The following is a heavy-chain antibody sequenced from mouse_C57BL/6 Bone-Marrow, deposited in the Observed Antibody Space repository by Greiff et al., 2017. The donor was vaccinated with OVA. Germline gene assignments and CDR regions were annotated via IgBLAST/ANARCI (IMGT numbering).Heavy chain of an antibody. CDR1: GFTFSSYG. Sequence: EVQLVESGGDLVKPGGSLKLSCAASGFTFSSYGMSWVRQTPDKRLEWVATISSGGSYTYYPDSVKGRFTISRDNAKNTLYLQLSSLKSEDTAMYYCARSMMFDYWGQGTTLTVSS. V-gene: IGHV5-6*01. CDR2: ISSGGSYT. D-gene: IGHD2-3*01. J-gene: IGHJ2*01. CDR3: ARSMMFDY.